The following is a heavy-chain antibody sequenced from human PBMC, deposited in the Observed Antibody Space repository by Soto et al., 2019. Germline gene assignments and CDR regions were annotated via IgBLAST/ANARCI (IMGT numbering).Heavy chain of an antibody. CDR2: ISHDGGIK. CDR1: GFPFTSYA. Sequence: QVQLVESGGGVVQPGRSLTLSCAASGFPFTSYAIHWVRQAPGKGLEWVAVISHDGGIKHYAASVKGRFTISRDNSTNTWYLQMNSLRDEDTAVYHRAREHDAFDVWGQGTTVTVAS. CDR3: AREHDAFDV. V-gene: IGHV3-30-3*01. D-gene: IGHD1-1*01. J-gene: IGHJ6*02.